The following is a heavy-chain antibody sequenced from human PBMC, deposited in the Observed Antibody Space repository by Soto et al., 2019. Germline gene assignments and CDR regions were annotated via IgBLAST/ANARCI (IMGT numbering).Heavy chain of an antibody. Sequence: SETLSLTCTVSGGSISSSSYYWGWIRQPPGKGLEWIGSIYYSGSTYYNPSLKSRVTISVDTSKNQFSLKLSSVTAADTAVYYCASLKDTARVTGLGYWGQGTLVTVSS. V-gene: IGHV4-39*01. CDR1: GGSISSSSYY. D-gene: IGHD5-18*01. CDR2: IYYSGST. CDR3: ASLKDTARVTGLGY. J-gene: IGHJ4*02.